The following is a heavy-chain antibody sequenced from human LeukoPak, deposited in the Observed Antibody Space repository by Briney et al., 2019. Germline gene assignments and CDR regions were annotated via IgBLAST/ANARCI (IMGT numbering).Heavy chain of an antibody. Sequence: ASVKVSCKASGYTFNSYDINWVRQATGQGIEWMGWMNPNSGNTGYTQKFQGRVTITRNTSISTAYIELSSLRSEDTAVYYCARCRFGTMTVVVTKAYYFDYWGQGTLVTVSS. CDR3: ARCRFGTMTVVVTKAYYFDY. V-gene: IGHV1-8*01. CDR2: MNPNSGNT. J-gene: IGHJ4*02. D-gene: IGHD3-22*01. CDR1: GYTFNSYD.